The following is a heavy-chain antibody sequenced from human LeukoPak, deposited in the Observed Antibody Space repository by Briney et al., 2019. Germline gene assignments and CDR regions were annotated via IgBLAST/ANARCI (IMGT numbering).Heavy chain of an antibody. D-gene: IGHD6-13*01. CDR3: ARDHYSSSWYEMFDY. Sequence: GGSLRLSCAASGFTFSDYYMSWIRQAPGKGLEWVSYISSSGSTIYYADSVKGRFTISRDNAKNSLYLQMNSLRAEDTAVYYCARDHYSSSWYEMFDYWGQGTLVTVSS. J-gene: IGHJ4*02. V-gene: IGHV3-11*04. CDR1: GFTFSDYY. CDR2: ISSSGSTI.